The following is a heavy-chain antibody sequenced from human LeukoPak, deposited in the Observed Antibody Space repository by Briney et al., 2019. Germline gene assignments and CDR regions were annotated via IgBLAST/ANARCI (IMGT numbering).Heavy chain of an antibody. CDR3: AKDREYYYDSSGFDY. CDR1: GFTFSSYA. Sequence: AGGSLRLSCAASGFTFSSYAMHWVRQAPSKGLEWVAVISYDGSNKYYADSVKGRFTISRDNSKNTLYLQMNSLRAEDTAVYYCAKDREYYYDSSGFDYWGQGILVTVSS. D-gene: IGHD3-22*01. V-gene: IGHV3-30-3*01. J-gene: IGHJ4*02. CDR2: ISYDGSNK.